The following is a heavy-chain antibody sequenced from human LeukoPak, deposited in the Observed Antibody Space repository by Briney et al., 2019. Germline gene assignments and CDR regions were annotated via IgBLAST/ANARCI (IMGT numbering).Heavy chain of an antibody. J-gene: IGHJ4*02. CDR2: ISYDGTYK. V-gene: IGHV3-30-3*01. CDR3: ASGFVGATVRLAGDY. CDR1: GFTFSSYA. D-gene: IGHD1-26*01. Sequence: GRSLRLSCAASGFTFSSYAMHWVRQAPGKGLEWVAVISYDGTYKYYADSVKGRFTISRDNSKNTLYPQMNSLRADDTAVYFCASGFVGATVRLAGDYWGQGTLVTVSS.